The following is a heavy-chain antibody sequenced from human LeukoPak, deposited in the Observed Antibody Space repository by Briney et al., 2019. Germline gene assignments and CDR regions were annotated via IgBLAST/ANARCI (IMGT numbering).Heavy chain of an antibody. V-gene: IGHV4-59*01. CDR1: GGSFSSYY. CDR3: ARGTGPWMTTVTGFDL. CDR2: IYYSGST. J-gene: IGHJ4*02. Sequence: SETLSLTCTVSGGSFSSYYWSWIRQPPGKGLEWIGYIYYSGSTNYNPSLKSRVTISVDTSKNQFSRKLSSVTAADTAVYYCARGTGPWMTTVTGFDLWGEGTLVTVSS. D-gene: IGHD4-17*01.